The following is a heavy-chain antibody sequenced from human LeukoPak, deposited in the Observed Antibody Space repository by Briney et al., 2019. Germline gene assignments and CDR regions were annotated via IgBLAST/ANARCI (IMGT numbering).Heavy chain of an antibody. D-gene: IGHD4-23*01. CDR2: IYHSGST. CDR1: GYSISSGYY. V-gene: IGHV4-38-2*02. Sequence: PSETLSLTCTVSGYSISSGYYWGWIRQPPGKGLEWIGSIYHSGSTYYNPSLKSRVTISVDTSKNQFSLKLSSVTAADTAVYYCARENLDYGGNPDAFDIWGQGTMVTVSS. CDR3: ARENLDYGGNPDAFDI. J-gene: IGHJ3*02.